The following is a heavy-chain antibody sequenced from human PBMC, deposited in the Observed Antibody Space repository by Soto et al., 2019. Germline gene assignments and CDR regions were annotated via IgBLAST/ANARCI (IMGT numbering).Heavy chain of an antibody. V-gene: IGHV4-39*01. CDR3: VCSLGSTTGIDY. J-gene: IGHJ4*02. CDR1: GGSITSSSYY. Sequence: SETLSLTCTVSGGSITSSSYYWGWVRQPPGKGFEWIGNMRYSGETHSDPSLQSRVTISVDTPKSQFSLSLTSVTAADTAIYFCVCSLGSTTGIDYWGQEILVTVS. CDR2: MRYSGET. D-gene: IGHD1-26*01.